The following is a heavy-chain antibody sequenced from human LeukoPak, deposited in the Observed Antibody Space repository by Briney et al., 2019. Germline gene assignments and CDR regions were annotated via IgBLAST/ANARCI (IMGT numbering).Heavy chain of an antibody. CDR3: ARDKVDGYYDSSGYTNWFDP. V-gene: IGHV3-30-3*01. J-gene: IGHJ5*02. CDR1: GFTFSSYA. D-gene: IGHD3-22*01. CDR2: ISYDGSNK. Sequence: GGSLRLSCAASGFTFSSYAMHWVRQAPGNGLEWVAVISYDGSNKYYADSVKGRFTISRDNSKNTLYLQMNSLRAEDTAVYYCARDKVDGYYDSSGYTNWFDPWGQGTLVTVSS.